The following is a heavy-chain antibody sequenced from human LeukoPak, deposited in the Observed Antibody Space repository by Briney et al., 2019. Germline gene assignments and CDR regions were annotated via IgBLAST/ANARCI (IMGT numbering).Heavy chain of an antibody. J-gene: IGHJ4*02. CDR1: GYTFTGYY. CDR2: INPNSGGT. D-gene: IGHD6-19*01. V-gene: IGHV1-2*02. Sequence: ASVKVSCKASGYTFTGYYMHWVRQAPGQGLEWMGWINPNSGGTNYAQKFQGRVTMTRDTSISTVYMELSRLRSDDTAVYYCARDKSGSSGWYSYFDYWGQGTLVTVSS. CDR3: ARDKSGSSGWYSYFDY.